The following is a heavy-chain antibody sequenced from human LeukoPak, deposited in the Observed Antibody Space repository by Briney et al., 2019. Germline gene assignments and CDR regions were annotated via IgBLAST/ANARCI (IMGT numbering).Heavy chain of an antibody. J-gene: IGHJ4*02. CDR3: ARDKGRGYFDY. V-gene: IGHV3-48*03. CDR1: GFTFSSYE. CDR2: ISSSGSTI. Sequence: GGSLRLSCAASGFTFSSYEMNWVRQAPGEGLEWVSYISSSGSTIYYADSVKGRFTISRDNAKNSLYLQMNSLRAEDTAVYYCARDKGRGYFDYWGQGTLVTVSS.